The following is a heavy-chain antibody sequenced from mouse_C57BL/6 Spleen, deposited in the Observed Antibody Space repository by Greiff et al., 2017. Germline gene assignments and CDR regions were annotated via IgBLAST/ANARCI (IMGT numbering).Heavy chain of an antibody. CDR2: IYPGSGST. V-gene: IGHV1-55*01. D-gene: IGHD1-1*01. CDR1: GYTFTSYW. CDR3: ARSPFITTVVAPFDY. Sequence: QVQLQQPGAELVKPGASVKMSCKASGYTFTSYWITWVKQRPGQGLEWIGDIYPGSGSTNYNEKFKSKATLTVDTSSSTAYMQLSSLTSEYSAVYYCARSPFITTVVAPFDYWRQGTLVTVSA. J-gene: IGHJ3*01.